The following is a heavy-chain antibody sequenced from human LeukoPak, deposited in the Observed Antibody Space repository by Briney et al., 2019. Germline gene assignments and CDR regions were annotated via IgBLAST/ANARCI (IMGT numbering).Heavy chain of an antibody. CDR2: IKQDGSEK. CDR1: GSPYDFQR. V-gene: IGHV3-7*01. Sequence: GGSLRPPCVAPGSPYDFQRMSWVRQAPGKGLEWVANIKQDGSEKYYVDSVKGRFTISRDNAKNSLYLQMNSLRAEDTAMYYCARDSAGNDYWGQGTLVTVSS. J-gene: IGHJ4*02. CDR3: ARDSAGNDY. D-gene: IGHD6-13*01.